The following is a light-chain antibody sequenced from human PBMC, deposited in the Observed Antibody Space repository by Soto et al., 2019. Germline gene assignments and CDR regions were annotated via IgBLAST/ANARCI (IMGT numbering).Light chain of an antibody. CDR2: DVS. J-gene: IGLJ1*01. Sequence: QSVLTQPRSVSGSPGQSVTIFCTGTSSDVGGYNYVSWYQQHPGKAPKLMIYDVSKRPSGVPDRFSGSKSGNTASLTISGLQAEDEADYYCCSYAGSYTLAVFGTGTKVTVL. CDR3: CSYAGSYTLAV. V-gene: IGLV2-11*01. CDR1: SSDVGGYNY.